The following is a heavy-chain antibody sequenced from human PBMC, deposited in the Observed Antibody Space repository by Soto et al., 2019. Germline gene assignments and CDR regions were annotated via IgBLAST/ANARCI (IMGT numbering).Heavy chain of an antibody. CDR3: ARSVAVPGAHIDY. J-gene: IGHJ4*02. D-gene: IGHD6-19*01. CDR2: VYYTGST. Sequence: SETLSLTCSVSGGSISGSYWNWIRQSPGKGLEWLGYVYYTGSTNYSPSLRSRVSISVDTSKNEFSLRLSSVTAADTAVYFCARSVAVPGAHIDYWGQGTQVTVSS. V-gene: IGHV4-59*01. CDR1: GGSISGSY.